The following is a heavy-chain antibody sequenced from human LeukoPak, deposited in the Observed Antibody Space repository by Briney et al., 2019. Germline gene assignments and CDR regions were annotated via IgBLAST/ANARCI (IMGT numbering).Heavy chain of an antibody. CDR2: TYYRSKWYN. CDR1: GDSVSSNSAA. CDR3: ALGYCSSTSCYWFDP. D-gene: IGHD2-2*01. J-gene: IGHJ5*02. V-gene: IGHV6-1*01. Sequence: SQTLSLTCAISGDSVSSNSAAWNWIRQSPSRGLEWLGRTYYRSKWYNDYAVSVKSRITTNPDTSKNQFSLQLNSVTPEDTAVYYCALGYCSSTSCYWFDPWGQGTLVTVSS.